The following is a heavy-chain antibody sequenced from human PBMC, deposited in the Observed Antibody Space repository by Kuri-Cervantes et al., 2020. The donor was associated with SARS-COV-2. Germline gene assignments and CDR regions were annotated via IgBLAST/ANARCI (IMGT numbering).Heavy chain of an antibody. CDR1: GGSFSGYY. CDR2: INHSGST. D-gene: IGHD2-2*02. Sequence: GSLRLSCAVFGGSFSGYYWSWIRQSPGKGLEWIGKINHSGSTNYSPSLSSRVTISVDMSKNQFSLRLSSVIAADTAVYYCARGREGVEPATVLGLGFYYYYFMDVWGRGTTVT. CDR3: ARGREGVEPATVLGLGFYYYYFMDV. J-gene: IGHJ6*03. V-gene: IGHV4-34*01.